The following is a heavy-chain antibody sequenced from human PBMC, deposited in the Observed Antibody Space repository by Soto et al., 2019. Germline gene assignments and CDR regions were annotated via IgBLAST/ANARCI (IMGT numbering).Heavy chain of an antibody. Sequence: QMQLVQSGPEVKKPGTSVKVSCKASGFTFTSSAMQWVRQARGQRLEWIGWIVVGSGNTNYAQKFQERVTITRDMSTSTAYMELISLRSEDTAVYYCAASLYGDYGVYYFDYWGQGTLVTVSS. J-gene: IGHJ4*02. CDR3: AASLYGDYGVYYFDY. D-gene: IGHD4-17*01. CDR2: IVVGSGNT. CDR1: GFTFTSSA. V-gene: IGHV1-58*02.